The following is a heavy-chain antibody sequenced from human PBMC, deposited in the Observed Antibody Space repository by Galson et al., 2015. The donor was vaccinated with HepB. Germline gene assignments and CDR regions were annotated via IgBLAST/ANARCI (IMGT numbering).Heavy chain of an antibody. CDR1: GFTFTSSA. Sequence: SVKVSCKASGFTFTSSAMQWVRQARGQRLEWIGWIVVGSGNTNYAQKFQERVTITRDMSTSTAYMELSSLRSEDTAVYYCARIASYYDILTGLGYSGYYYYMDVWGKGTTVTVSS. J-gene: IGHJ6*03. CDR2: IVVGSGNT. V-gene: IGHV1-58*02. CDR3: ARIASYYDILTGLGYSGYYYYMDV. D-gene: IGHD3-9*01.